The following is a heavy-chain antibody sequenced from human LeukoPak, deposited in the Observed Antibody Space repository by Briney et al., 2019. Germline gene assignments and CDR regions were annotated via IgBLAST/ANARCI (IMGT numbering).Heavy chain of an antibody. V-gene: IGHV3-23*01. CDR3: AKDRILTGFFDY. Sequence: GGSLRLSCAASGFTFSGYAMSWVRQAPGKGLEWVSSISVSGGSTYYADSVKGRFTISRDNSKNTLYLQMNSLRAEDTAVYYCAKDRILTGFFDYWGQGTLVTVSS. CDR1: GFTFSGYA. CDR2: ISVSGGST. D-gene: IGHD3-9*01. J-gene: IGHJ4*02.